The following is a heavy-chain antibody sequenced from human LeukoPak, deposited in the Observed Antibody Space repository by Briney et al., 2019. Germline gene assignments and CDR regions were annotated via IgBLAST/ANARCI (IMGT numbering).Heavy chain of an antibody. Sequence: TSQTLSLTCTVSGGSISSGSYSWSWIRQPAGKGLEWIGRIYTSGSTNYNPSLKSRVTISVDTSKNQFSLKLSSVTAADTAVYYCARSAVGATPYYYGMDVWGQGTTVTVSS. D-gene: IGHD1-26*01. CDR3: ARSAVGATPYYYGMDV. J-gene: IGHJ6*02. CDR2: IYTSGST. CDR1: GGSISSGSYS. V-gene: IGHV4-61*02.